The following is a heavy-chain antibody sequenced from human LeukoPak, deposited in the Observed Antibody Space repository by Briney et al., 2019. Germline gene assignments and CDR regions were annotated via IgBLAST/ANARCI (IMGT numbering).Heavy chain of an antibody. D-gene: IGHD6-13*01. CDR3: ARQIAAAAATGY. V-gene: IGHV4-59*08. CDR2: IYNSGNT. Sequence: SETLSLTCTVSGDSISSYYWSWIRQPPGKGLEWIGYIYNSGNTNYNPSLKGRVTISADTSKNQFSLKLSSVTAADTAVYYCARQIAAAAATGYWGQGTLVTVSS. CDR1: GDSISSYY. J-gene: IGHJ4*02.